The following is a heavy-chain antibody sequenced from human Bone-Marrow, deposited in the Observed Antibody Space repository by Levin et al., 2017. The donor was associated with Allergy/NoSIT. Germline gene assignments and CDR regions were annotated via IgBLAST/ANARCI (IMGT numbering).Heavy chain of an antibody. J-gene: IGHJ4*02. CDR1: GYTFTSYY. V-gene: IGHV1-46*01. CDR2: INPSGGST. Sequence: ASVKVSCKASGYTFTSYYMHWVRQAPGQGLEWMGIINPSGGSTSYAQKFQGRVTMTRDTSTSTVYMELSSLRSEDTAVYYCARDAADCSGGSCPQFDYWGQGTLVTVSS. D-gene: IGHD2-15*01. CDR3: ARDAADCSGGSCPQFDY.